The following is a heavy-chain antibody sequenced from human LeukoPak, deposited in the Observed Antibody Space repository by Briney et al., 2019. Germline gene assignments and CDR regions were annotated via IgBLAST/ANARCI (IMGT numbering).Heavy chain of an antibody. CDR2: INPNSGGT. Sequence: ASVKVSCKASGYTFTGYYMHWVRQAPGQGLEWMGWINPNSGGTNYAQKFQGTVTMTRDTSISTAYMELSRLRSDDTAVYYCAREPVPIYYYYGMDVWGQGTTVTVSS. V-gene: IGHV1-2*02. D-gene: IGHD2-2*01. J-gene: IGHJ6*02. CDR1: GYTFTGYY. CDR3: AREPVPIYYYYGMDV.